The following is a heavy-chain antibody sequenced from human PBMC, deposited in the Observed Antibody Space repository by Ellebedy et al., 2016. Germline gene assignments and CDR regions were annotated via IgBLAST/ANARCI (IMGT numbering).Heavy chain of an antibody. CDR2: INWNGGST. V-gene: IGHV3-20*03. Sequence: GGSLRLSXAASGFTFDDYGMSWVRQAPGKGLEWVSGINWNGGSTGYADSVKGRFTISRDNAKNSLYLQMNSLRDEDTAVYYCARSGRFPSSIAAHPWFNPWGQGTLVTVSS. CDR1: GFTFDDYG. J-gene: IGHJ5*02. D-gene: IGHD6-6*01. CDR3: ARSGRFPSSIAAHPWFNP.